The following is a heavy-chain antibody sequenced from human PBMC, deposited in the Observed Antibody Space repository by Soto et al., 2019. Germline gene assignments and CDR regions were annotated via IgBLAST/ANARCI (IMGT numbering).Heavy chain of an antibody. J-gene: IGHJ2*01. Sequence: QVQLVESGGGVVQPGRSLRLSCAASGFTFSTYTMHWVRQAPGKGLEWVAIISYDGSNKYYADSVKGRFTISRDNSKNTLYLQMSSLIPEHTAVYYCAREGSNYYFDLWGRGTLVTVSS. D-gene: IGHD1-7*01. CDR3: AREGSNYYFDL. CDR1: GFTFSTYT. V-gene: IGHV3-30-3*01. CDR2: ISYDGSNK.